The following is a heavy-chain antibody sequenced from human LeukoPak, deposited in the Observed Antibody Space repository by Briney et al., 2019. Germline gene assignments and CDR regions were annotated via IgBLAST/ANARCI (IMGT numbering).Heavy chain of an antibody. Sequence: GGSLRLSCAASGFTFSRHWMHWVRQAPGREMAWVSRINRDGTTTEYADSVKGRFTISRDNAKNTLYLQMNSLGVGDTAFYYCVRDSRVGATGTLLDLWGQGTLVTVSS. D-gene: IGHD1-1*01. CDR2: INRDGTTT. CDR3: VRDSRVGATGTLLDL. J-gene: IGHJ5*02. V-gene: IGHV3-74*03. CDR1: GFTFSRHW.